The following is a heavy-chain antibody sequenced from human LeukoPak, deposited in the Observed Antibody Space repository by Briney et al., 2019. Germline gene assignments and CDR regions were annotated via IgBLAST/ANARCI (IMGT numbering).Heavy chain of an antibody. D-gene: IGHD3-22*01. Sequence: GASVKVSCKASGYSFSGYSVHWVRQAPGQGLEWMGRITPNSGGTNYAQKFQGRVTMTRDTSISTVYMELSRLRSDDTAVYYCARLDSNYYDSADAYYYYGMDVWGQGTTVTVSS. CDR3: ARLDSNYYDSADAYYYYGMDV. V-gene: IGHV1-2*06. J-gene: IGHJ6*02. CDR1: GYSFSGYS. CDR2: ITPNSGGT.